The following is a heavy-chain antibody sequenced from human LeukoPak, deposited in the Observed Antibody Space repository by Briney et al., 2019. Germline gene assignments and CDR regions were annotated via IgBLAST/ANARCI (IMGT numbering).Heavy chain of an antibody. CDR1: GFTVSSNY. V-gene: IGHV3-66*02. D-gene: IGHD3-22*01. CDR3: ARVIAESSGYFDY. J-gene: IGHJ4*02. Sequence: GGSLRLSCAASGFTVSSNYMSWVRQAPGKGLEWVSVIYSSGSTYYADSVKGRFTISRDNSKNTLYLQMNSLRAEDTAVYYCARVIAESSGYFDYWGQGTLVTVSS. CDR2: IYSSGST.